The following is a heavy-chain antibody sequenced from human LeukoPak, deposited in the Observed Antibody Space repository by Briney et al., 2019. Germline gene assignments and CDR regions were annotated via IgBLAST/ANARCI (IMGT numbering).Heavy chain of an antibody. CDR3: ARATDSSGWPTIDY. V-gene: IGHV1-2*02. CDR1: GYTFTGNY. D-gene: IGHD6-19*01. Sequence: ASVKVSCKASGYTFTGNYMHWVRQAPGQGLEWMGWINPNSGGTNYAQKFQGRVTMTRDTSISTAYMELSRLRSDDTAVYYCARATDSSGWPTIDYWGQGTLVTVSS. CDR2: INPNSGGT. J-gene: IGHJ4*02.